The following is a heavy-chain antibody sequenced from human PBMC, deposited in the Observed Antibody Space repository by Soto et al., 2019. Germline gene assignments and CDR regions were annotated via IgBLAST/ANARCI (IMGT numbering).Heavy chain of an antibody. CDR1: GYTFTSYA. CDR2: INAGNGNT. V-gene: IGHV1-3*01. Sequence: QVQLVQSGAEVKKPGASVKVSCKASGYTFTSYAMHWVRQAPGQRLEWMGWINAGNGNTKYSQKFQGRVTITRDTSGSTAYMELSSLRSEDTAVFCCARGASMVRGVILDAFDIWGQGTMVTVSS. CDR3: ARGASMVRGVILDAFDI. D-gene: IGHD3-10*01. J-gene: IGHJ3*02.